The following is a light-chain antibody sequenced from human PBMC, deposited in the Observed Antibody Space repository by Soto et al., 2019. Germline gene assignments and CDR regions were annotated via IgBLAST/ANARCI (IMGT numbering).Light chain of an antibody. CDR3: CSYARSSTYV. V-gene: IGLV2-23*01. CDR1: SGDVGSYNL. CDR2: EGS. J-gene: IGLJ1*01. Sequence: QSALTQPASVSGSPGQSITISCTGTSGDVGSYNLVSWYQHHPGKAPKLMIYEGSKRPSGVSNRFSGSKSGSTASLTISGLQAEDEADYYCCSYARSSTYVFGTGTKLTFL.